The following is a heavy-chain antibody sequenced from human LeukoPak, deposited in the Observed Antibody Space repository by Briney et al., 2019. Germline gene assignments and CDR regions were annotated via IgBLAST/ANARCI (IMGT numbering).Heavy chain of an antibody. J-gene: IGHJ6*02. CDR3: ARSGVVVPAAMNYYYGMDV. CDR2: MNPNSGNT. D-gene: IGHD2-2*01. CDR1: GYTFTSDD. Sequence: AAGNVSCKASGYTFTSDDIDWVRQATAQGLEWMEWMNPNSGNTGYAQKFQGRVTMTRNTSISTAYMELSSLRSEDTAVYYCARSGVVVPAAMNYYYGMDVWGQGTTVSVSS. V-gene: IGHV1-8*01.